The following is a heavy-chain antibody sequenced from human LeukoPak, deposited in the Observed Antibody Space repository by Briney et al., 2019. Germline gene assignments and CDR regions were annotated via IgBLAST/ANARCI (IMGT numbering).Heavy chain of an antibody. CDR2: INPDSGGT. D-gene: IGHD6-6*01. CDR3: AMFSSIAARPFDY. Sequence: ASVKVSCKASGYTFTGYYMHWVRQAPGQGLEWMGWINPDSGGTNYAQKFQGRVTMTRDTSISTAYMELSRLRSDDTAVYYCAMFSSIAARPFDYWGQGTLVTVSS. CDR1: GYTFTGYY. V-gene: IGHV1-2*02. J-gene: IGHJ4*02.